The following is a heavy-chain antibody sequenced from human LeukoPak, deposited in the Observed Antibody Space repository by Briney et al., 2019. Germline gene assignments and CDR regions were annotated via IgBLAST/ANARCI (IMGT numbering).Heavy chain of an antibody. CDR2: ISSSGSTI. J-gene: IGHJ4*02. CDR1: GFTFSSYE. Sequence: GGSLRLSCAASGFTFSSYEMNWVRQAPGKGLEWVSYISSSGSTIYYADSVKGRFTISRDNAENSLYLQMNSLRAEDTAVYYCARDLFASTTRPTDYWGQGTLVTVSS. CDR3: ARDLFASTTRPTDY. D-gene: IGHD1-14*01. V-gene: IGHV3-48*03.